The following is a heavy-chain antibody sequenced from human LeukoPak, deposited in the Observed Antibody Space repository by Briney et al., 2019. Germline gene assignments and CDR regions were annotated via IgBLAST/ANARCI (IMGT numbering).Heavy chain of an antibody. CDR2: ISAYYGNT. Sequence: ASVKVSCKASGYIFTNYGITWVRQAPGQGPEWMGWISAYYGNTNYAQKFQGRVTITADKSTSTAYMELSSLRSEDTAVYYCARGAVSYYYDSSGYLVGWGQGTLVTVSS. CDR1: GYIFTNYG. D-gene: IGHD3-22*01. CDR3: ARGAVSYYYDSSGYLVG. J-gene: IGHJ4*02. V-gene: IGHV1-18*01.